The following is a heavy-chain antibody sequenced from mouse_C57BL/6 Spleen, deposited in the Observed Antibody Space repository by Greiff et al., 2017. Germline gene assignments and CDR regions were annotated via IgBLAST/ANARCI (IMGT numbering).Heavy chain of an antibody. CDR2: INPNNGGT. Sequence: EVQLQQSGPELVKPGASVKISCKASGYTFTDYYMNWVKQSHGKSLEWIGDINPNNGGTSYNQKFKGKATLTVDKSSSTAYMELRSLTSEDSAVYYCARADYSNYSDYWGQGTTLTVSS. J-gene: IGHJ2*01. CDR1: GYTFTDYY. D-gene: IGHD2-5*01. CDR3: ARADYSNYSDY. V-gene: IGHV1-26*01.